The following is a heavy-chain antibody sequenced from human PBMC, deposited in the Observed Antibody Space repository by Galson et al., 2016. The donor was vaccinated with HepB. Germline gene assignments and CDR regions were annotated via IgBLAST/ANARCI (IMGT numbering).Heavy chain of an antibody. CDR2: IYYTGST. J-gene: IGHJ4*01. V-gene: IGHV4-39*01. CDR3: ARSSIAARLDFDY. CDR1: GGSISSSSYF. Sequence: SETLSLTCTVSGGSISSSSYFWGWIRQPPGKGLEWIGTIYYTGSTYHNPSLRSRVTISVDTSKNQFSLYLRSVTAADTAVYYCARSSIAARLDFDYWGHGTLVTVSS. D-gene: IGHD6-6*01.